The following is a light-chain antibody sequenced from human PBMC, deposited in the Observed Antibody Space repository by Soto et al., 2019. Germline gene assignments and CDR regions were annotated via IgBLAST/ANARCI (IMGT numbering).Light chain of an antibody. J-gene: IGKJ4*01. CDR2: KAS. V-gene: IGKV1-5*03. Sequence: DIQMTQSPSTLSASVGDRVTITCRASQSISSWLAWYQQKPGKAPKLLIYKASSLESGVPSRFSGSGSGTEFTLTISSLQPYDFATYYCQQYNNYLLTFGGGTKVEIK. CDR1: QSISSW. CDR3: QQYNNYLLT.